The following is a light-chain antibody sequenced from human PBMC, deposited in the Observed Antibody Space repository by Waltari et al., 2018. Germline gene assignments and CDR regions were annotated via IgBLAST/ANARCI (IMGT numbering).Light chain of an antibody. V-gene: IGLV3-21*02. CDR1: NIGIKS. Sequence: SYVLTQPPSVSVAPGQTAIFTCGGNNIGIKSVHWYQLRPGQAPVLVVYASTDRPSGVPERISGAKSGNTATLSISSVEAGDEADYYCQVWDSRSDHLLVFGGGTKLTVL. CDR2: AST. CDR3: QVWDSRSDHLLV. J-gene: IGLJ3*02.